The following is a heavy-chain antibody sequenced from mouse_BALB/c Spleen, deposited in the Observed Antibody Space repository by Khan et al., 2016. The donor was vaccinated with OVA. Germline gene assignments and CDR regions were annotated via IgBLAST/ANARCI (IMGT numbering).Heavy chain of an antibody. Sequence: QVQLQQSGAELAKPGASVKMSCKASGYTFINYWILWVKQRPGQGLEWIGYINPTTGYTEYNQNFKDKATLTADKSSSTAYMQLSSLTSEDSAVYYCARSCLRWDFDYWGQGTTLTVSS. CDR2: INPTTGYT. J-gene: IGHJ2*01. D-gene: IGHD1-1*01. CDR3: ARSCLRWDFDY. CDR1: GYTFINYW. V-gene: IGHV1-7*01.